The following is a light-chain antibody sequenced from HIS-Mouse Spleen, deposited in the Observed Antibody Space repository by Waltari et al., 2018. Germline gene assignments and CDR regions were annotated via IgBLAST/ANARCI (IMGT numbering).Light chain of an antibody. J-gene: IGLJ1*01. V-gene: IGLV2-11*01. CDR1: SSDVGGYNY. CDR2: DVS. CDR3: CSYAGSYTYV. Sequence: QSALTQPRSVSGSPGQSVTISCTGTSSDVGGYNYVSWYQQHPGKAPKPMIYDVSKRPSGGPGRFSGSKSGNTASLTISGLQAEDEADYYCCSYAGSYTYVFGTGTKVTVL.